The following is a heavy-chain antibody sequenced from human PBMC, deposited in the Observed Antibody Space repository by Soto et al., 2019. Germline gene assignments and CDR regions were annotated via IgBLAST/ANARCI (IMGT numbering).Heavy chain of an antibody. Sequence: ASVKVSCKASGYAFNRYGLTWVRQAPGEGLEWMGWISAYNGNTNYAQNLQGRVTMTTDTSTSTAYMELRNLNSDDTAVYYCARSYCSTSTCYSYWFAPWGQGPMVTVSS. J-gene: IGHJ5*02. CDR3: ARSYCSTSTCYSYWFAP. D-gene: IGHD2-2*02. V-gene: IGHV1-18*04. CDR2: ISAYNGNT. CDR1: GYAFNRYG.